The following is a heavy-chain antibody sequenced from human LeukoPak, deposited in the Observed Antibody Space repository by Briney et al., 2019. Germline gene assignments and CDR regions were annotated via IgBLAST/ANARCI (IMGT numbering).Heavy chain of an antibody. CDR3: ARDGKTGYCSTTSCYTNHYFDY. CDR1: GFTFGDYA. CDR2: IRSKAYGGTT. J-gene: IGHJ4*02. Sequence: PGGSLRLSCAASGFTFGDYAMSWVRHAPGKGLECVGFIRSKAYGGTTEYAASVKGRFTISRDDSKSFAYLQMNSLRAEDTAVYYCARDGKTGYCSTTSCYTNHYFDYWGQGTLVTVSS. D-gene: IGHD2-2*02. V-gene: IGHV3-49*04.